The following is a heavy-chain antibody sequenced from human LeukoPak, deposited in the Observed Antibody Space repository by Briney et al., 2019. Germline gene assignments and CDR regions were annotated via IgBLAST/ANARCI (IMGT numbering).Heavy chain of an antibody. CDR3: ARARITIFGVVRGNYYFDY. D-gene: IGHD3-3*01. CDR2: ISSSGSTI. V-gene: IGHV3-11*01. J-gene: IGHJ4*02. CDR1: GFTFSDYY. Sequence: GGSLRLSCAASGFTFSDYYMSWIRQAPGKGLEWVSYISSSGSTIYYADSVKGRFTISRDNAKNSLYLQMNSLRAEDTAMYYCARARITIFGVVRGNYYFDYWGQGTLVTVSS.